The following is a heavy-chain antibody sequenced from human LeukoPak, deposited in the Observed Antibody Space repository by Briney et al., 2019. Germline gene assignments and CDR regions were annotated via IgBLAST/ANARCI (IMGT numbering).Heavy chain of an antibody. CDR1: GGSISSSSYY. J-gene: IGHJ4*02. V-gene: IGHV4-39*07. Sequence: SETLSLTCTVSGGSISSSSYYWGWIRQPPGKGLEWIGSIYYSGSTYYNPSLKSRVTISVDTSKNQFSLKLSSVTAADTAVYYCARDLVGAPGDYWGQGTLVTVSS. D-gene: IGHD1-26*01. CDR2: IYYSGST. CDR3: ARDLVGAPGDY.